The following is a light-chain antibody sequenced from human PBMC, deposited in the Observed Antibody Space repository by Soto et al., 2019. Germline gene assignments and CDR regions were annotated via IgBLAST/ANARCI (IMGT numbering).Light chain of an antibody. J-gene: IGLJ2*01. CDR3: SSYAGSNNLV. V-gene: IGLV2-8*01. CDR2: EVS. Sequence: QSVLTQPPSASGSPGQSVTITCTGTSSDVGGYNYVSWYQQHPGKAPKLMIYEVSTRPSGVPDRFSGSKSVNTASLTVSGLQAEDEADYYCSSYAGSNNLVFGGGTQLTVL. CDR1: SSDVGGYNY.